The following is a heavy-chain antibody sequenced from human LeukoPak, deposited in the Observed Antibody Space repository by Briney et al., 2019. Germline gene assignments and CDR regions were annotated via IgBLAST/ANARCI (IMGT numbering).Heavy chain of an antibody. V-gene: IGHV1-2*02. CDR3: ARDYYDSSGYYWGSWFDP. CDR1: GYSFINYG. Sequence: ASVKVSCKASGYSFINYGISWVRQAPGQGLEWMGWINPNSGGTNYAQKFQGRVTMTRDTSISTAYMELSRLRSDDTAVYYCARDYYDSSGYYWGSWFDPWGRGTLVTVSS. D-gene: IGHD3-22*01. CDR2: INPNSGGT. J-gene: IGHJ5*02.